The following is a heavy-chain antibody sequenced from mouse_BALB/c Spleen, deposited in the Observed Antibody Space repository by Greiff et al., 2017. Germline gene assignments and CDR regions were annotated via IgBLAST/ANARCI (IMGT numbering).Heavy chain of an antibody. Sequence: QVQLQQSGAELMKPGASVKISCKATGYTFSSYWIEWVKQRPGHGLEWIGEILPGSGSTNYNEKFKGKATFTADTSSNTAYMQLSSLTSEDSAVYYCARGSRWLPYYAMDYWGQGTSVTVSS. J-gene: IGHJ4*01. D-gene: IGHD2-3*01. CDR1: GYTFSSYW. CDR3: ARGSRWLPYYAMDY. V-gene: IGHV1-9*01. CDR2: ILPGSGST.